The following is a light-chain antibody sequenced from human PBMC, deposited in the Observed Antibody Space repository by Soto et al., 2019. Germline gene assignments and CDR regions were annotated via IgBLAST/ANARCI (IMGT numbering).Light chain of an antibody. J-gene: IGKJ1*01. CDR3: QQYGGSPRT. V-gene: IGKV3-20*01. CDR1: QSVNSGY. Sequence: EIVLTQSPGTLSLSPGEGATLSCRASQSVNSGYLAWYQHTPGQAPRLLIYDTSTRATGIPDRFSGSGSGTDFTLTISRLEPEDFAVFYCQQYGGSPRTFGQGTKVDIK. CDR2: DTS.